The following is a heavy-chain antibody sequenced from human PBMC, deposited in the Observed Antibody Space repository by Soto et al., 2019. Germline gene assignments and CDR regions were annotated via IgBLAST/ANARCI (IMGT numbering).Heavy chain of an antibody. J-gene: IGHJ6*02. CDR2: IYYSGST. CDR3: ARTPRREGYGMDV. V-gene: IGHV4-30-4*01. Sequence: PSETLSLTCTVSGGSISSGDYYRSWIRQPPGKGLEWIGYIYYSGSTYYNPSLKSRVTISVDTSKNQFSLKLSSVTAADTAVYYCARTPRREGYGMDVWGQGTTVTVSS. CDR1: GGSISSGDYY.